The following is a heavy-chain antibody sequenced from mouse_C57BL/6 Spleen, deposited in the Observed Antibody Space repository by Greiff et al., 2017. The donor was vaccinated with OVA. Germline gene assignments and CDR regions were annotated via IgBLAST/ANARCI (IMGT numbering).Heavy chain of an antibody. CDR1: GYAFSSSW. V-gene: IGHV1-82*01. CDR3: ASSRGFAY. Sequence: VQVVESGPELVKPGASVKISCKASGYAFSSSWMNWVKQRPGKGLEWIGRIYPGDGDTNYNGKFKGKATLTADKSSSTAYMQLSSLTSEDSAVYFCASSRGFAYWGQGTLVTVSA. D-gene: IGHD1-1*01. CDR2: IYPGDGDT. J-gene: IGHJ3*01.